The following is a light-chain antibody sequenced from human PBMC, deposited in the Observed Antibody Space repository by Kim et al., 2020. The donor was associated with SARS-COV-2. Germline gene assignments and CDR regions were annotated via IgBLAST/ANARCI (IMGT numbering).Light chain of an antibody. V-gene: IGLV2-11*01. CDR2: DVS. J-gene: IGLJ2*01. Sequence: QSALTQPRSVSGSPGQSVTISCTRTSSDVGAYDYVSWYQHHAGKAPKLMIYDVSMRPSGVPDRFFGSKSGNTASLTIFGLQADDESTYYCCSYAGNYRLIFGGGTQLTVL. CDR1: SSDVGAYDY. CDR3: CSYAGNYRLI.